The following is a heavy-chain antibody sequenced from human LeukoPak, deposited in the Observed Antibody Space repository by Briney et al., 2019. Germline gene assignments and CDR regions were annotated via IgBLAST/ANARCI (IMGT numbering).Heavy chain of an antibody. V-gene: IGHV3-48*01. J-gene: IGHJ4*02. Sequence: GGSLRLSCAASGFTFSSYSMNWVRQAPGKGLEWVSYISSSSSTIYYADSVKGRFTISRDNAKNSLYLQMNSLRAEDTAVYYCARDRAMSFDYWGQGTLVTVSS. CDR1: GFTFSSYS. CDR3: ARDRAMSFDY. CDR2: ISSSSSTI.